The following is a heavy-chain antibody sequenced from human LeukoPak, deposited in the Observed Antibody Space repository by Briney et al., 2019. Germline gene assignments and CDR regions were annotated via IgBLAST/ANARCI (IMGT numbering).Heavy chain of an antibody. CDR1: GFTFSNYG. J-gene: IGHJ4*02. CDR2: INQDGTEK. D-gene: IGHD3-10*01. CDR3: AKVAKYYYGSETYYFFEH. V-gene: IGHV3-7*01. Sequence: GGTLRLSCAVSGFTFSNYGMSWVRQAPGKGLEWVANINQDGTEKYYVDSVKGRFTISRDNAKNSLYLQMNSLRVEDTAVYYCAKVAKYYYGSETYYFFEHWGQGTPVTASS.